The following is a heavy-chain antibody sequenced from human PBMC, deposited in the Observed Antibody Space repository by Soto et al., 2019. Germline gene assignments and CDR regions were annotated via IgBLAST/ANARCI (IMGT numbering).Heavy chain of an antibody. CDR2: INPKSDDT. CDR3: ARKHSLDYIRWGLDP. CDR1: GYPFSDNQ. Sequence: QVQLVQSGSEVKKPGASVKVSCKASGYPFSDNQIHWLRRAPVQGLGWMGRINPKSDDTNDGQKFQGGVPMPRGTSIDTAYLDLTGLTSDDTATYYCARKHSLDYIRWGLDPWGQGTLVTVSS. J-gene: IGHJ5*02. D-gene: IGHD4-4*01. V-gene: IGHV1-2*02.